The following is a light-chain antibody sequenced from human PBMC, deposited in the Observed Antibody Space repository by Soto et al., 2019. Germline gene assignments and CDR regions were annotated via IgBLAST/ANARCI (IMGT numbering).Light chain of an antibody. CDR1: TSDVGGYNL. V-gene: IGLV2-23*01. Sequence: QSALTQPASVSGSPGQSITISYSRTTSDVGGYNLVSWYTQHTAKAHKILVYEGNQRPSGVSSRFSGYKSGNTASLTISGLQAEDEADYYCCSYASSSSYVFGTGTKVPVL. CDR3: CSYASSSSYV. CDR2: EGN. J-gene: IGLJ1*01.